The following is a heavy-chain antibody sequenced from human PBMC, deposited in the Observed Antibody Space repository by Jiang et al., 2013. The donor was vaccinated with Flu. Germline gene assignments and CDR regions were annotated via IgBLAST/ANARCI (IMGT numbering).Heavy chain of an antibody. V-gene: IGHV1-69*06. Sequence: RAEVKKPGSSVRVSCKDSGGSLTSYAIYWVRQAPGQGLEWMGGIIPIFGTASYAQKLQGRVTITADRSTNTAYMELTSLRSEDTAVYYCAAAPHYRLEGHQFYSYYYVDVWGKGPRSPSL. J-gene: IGHJ6*03. CDR1: GGSLTSYA. CDR2: IIPIFGTA. D-gene: IGHD6-19*01. CDR3: AAAPHYRLEGHQFYSYYYVDV.